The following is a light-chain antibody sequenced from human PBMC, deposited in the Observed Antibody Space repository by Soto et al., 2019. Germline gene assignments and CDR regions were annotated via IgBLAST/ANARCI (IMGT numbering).Light chain of an antibody. V-gene: IGKV3-20*01. Sequence: EKVLRKSAGTVSLSPGERATLSCRASQSVSSSYLAWYQQKPGQAPRLLIYGASSRATGIPDRFSGSGSGTDFTLTISRLEPEDFAVYYCQQYGSSPLAFGQGTKVDIK. CDR2: GAS. CDR1: QSVSSSY. CDR3: QQYGSSPLA. J-gene: IGKJ1*01.